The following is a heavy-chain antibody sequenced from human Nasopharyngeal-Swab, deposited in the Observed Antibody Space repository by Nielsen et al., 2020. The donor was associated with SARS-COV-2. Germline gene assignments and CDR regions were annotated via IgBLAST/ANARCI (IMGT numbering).Heavy chain of an antibody. J-gene: IGHJ4*02. CDR2: IGDKDHNYAT. CDR1: GFILSASA. V-gene: IGHV3-73*01. Sequence: GESLKISCAASGFILSASAIHWVRQASGKGLEWVGRIGDKDHNYATTYGASVQGRFTISRDDSKNTAFLQMASLKTEDTALYYCTTDFYFDYWGQGTLVTVSS. CDR3: TTDFYFDY.